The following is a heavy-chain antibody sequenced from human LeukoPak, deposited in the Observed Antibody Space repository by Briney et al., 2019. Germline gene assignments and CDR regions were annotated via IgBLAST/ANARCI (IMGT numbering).Heavy chain of an antibody. Sequence: ASVKVSCKASGGTFSSYAISWVRQAPGQGLEWMGGIIPIFGTANYAQKFQGRVTITADESTSTAYMELSSLRSEDTAVYYCARGEGGYNHGWYFDLWGRGTLVTVSS. CDR1: GGTFSSYA. V-gene: IGHV1-69*13. J-gene: IGHJ2*01. CDR3: ARGEGGYNHGWYFDL. CDR2: IIPIFGTA. D-gene: IGHD5-24*01.